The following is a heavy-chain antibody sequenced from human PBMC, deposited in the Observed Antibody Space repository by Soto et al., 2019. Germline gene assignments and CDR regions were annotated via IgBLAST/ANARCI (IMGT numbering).Heavy chain of an antibody. J-gene: IGHJ4*02. CDR3: VRGDNWNDEASDY. CDR1: GFMFSNHG. CDR2: IWSDGNNR. V-gene: IGHV3-33*01. Sequence: QVQLVESGGGVVQPGRSLRLSCAAYGFMFSNHGMHWVRQAPGKGLEWVAVIWSDGNNRYYADSVKGRFTISRDNSKNTVYLQMNSLRAEDTAVYYCVRGDNWNDEASDYWGQGTLVTVSP. D-gene: IGHD1-1*01.